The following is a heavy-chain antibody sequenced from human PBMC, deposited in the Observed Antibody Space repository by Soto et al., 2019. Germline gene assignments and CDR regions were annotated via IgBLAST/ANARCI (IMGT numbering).Heavy chain of an antibody. V-gene: IGHV3-33*01. D-gene: IGHD3-10*01. CDR3: ARDGSADYYGMDV. CDR2: IWYDGSNK. CDR1: GFTFSSYG. Sequence: PGGSLRLSCAASGFTFSSYGMHWVRQAPGKGLGWVAVIWYDGSNKYYADSVKGRFTISRDNSKNTLYLQMNSLRAEDTAVYYCARDGSADYYGMDVWGQGTTVTVSS. J-gene: IGHJ6*02.